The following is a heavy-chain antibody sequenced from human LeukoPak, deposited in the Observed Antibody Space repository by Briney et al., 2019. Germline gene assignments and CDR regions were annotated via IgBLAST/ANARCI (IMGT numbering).Heavy chain of an antibody. Sequence: PGGSLRLSCAASGFTFSSYWMSWVRQAPGKGLEWVANIKQDGSEKYYVDSVKGRFTISRDNAKNSLYLQMNSLRAEDTAVYYCTISSSRNHFDYWGQGTLVTVSS. J-gene: IGHJ4*02. V-gene: IGHV3-7*01. D-gene: IGHD6-13*01. CDR3: TISSSRNHFDY. CDR2: IKQDGSEK. CDR1: GFTFSSYW.